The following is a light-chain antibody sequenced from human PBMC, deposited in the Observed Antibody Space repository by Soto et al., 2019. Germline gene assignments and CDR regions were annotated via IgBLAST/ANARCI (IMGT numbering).Light chain of an antibody. J-gene: IGLJ1*01. CDR2: DVS. V-gene: IGLV2-14*01. Sequence: LTQPASVSGSPGQSITISCTRTGSYVGGYKYVSWYQQLPGKAPKLMIYDVSYRPSGVSDRFSGSKSGNTASLIISGLQAEDEADYYCSSYASRSPFVFGTGTKVTVL. CDR1: GSYVGGYKY. CDR3: SSYASRSPFV.